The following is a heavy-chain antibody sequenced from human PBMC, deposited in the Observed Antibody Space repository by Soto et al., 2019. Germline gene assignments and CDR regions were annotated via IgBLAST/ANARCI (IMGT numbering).Heavy chain of an antibody. CDR2: IYHSGST. V-gene: IGHV4-4*02. CDR1: GGSISSSNW. Sequence: QVQLQESGPGLVKPSGTLSLTCAVSGGSISSSNWWSWVRQPPGKGLEWIGEIYHSGSTNYNPSLKSRVTLPVXXATNQCSLKLRSVTAADTAVYYCARVAVAGTRVDYWGQGTLVTVSS. D-gene: IGHD6-19*01. CDR3: ARVAVAGTRVDY. J-gene: IGHJ4*02.